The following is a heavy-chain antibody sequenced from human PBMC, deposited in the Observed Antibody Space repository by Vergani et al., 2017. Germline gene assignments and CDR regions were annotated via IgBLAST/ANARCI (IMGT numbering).Heavy chain of an antibody. CDR2: INPSGGHT. V-gene: IGHV1-46*01. J-gene: IGHJ4*02. Sequence: QVQVVQSGAEVKKSGASVKVSCKTSGYTFSNYYMHCLRQAPGQGIEWMGIINPSGGHTNYAQKFQGRVTMTRDTSTSTVYMELSSLRSEDTAIYYCARGDYGILTGYRYLGQGTLVTVSA. CDR1: GYTFSNYY. D-gene: IGHD3-9*01. CDR3: ARGDYGILTGYRY.